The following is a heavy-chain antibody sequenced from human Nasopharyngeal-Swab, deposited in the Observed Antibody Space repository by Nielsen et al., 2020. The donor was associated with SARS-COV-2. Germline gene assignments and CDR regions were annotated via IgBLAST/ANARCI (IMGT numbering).Heavy chain of an antibody. CDR1: GFSFSTFW. D-gene: IGHD4-23*01. Sequence: GESLKISCAASGFSFSTFWIHWVRQVPGEGLVWDSRINTDGRRTNYAQSVKGRFTISRDNVKNMLYLQMNNLKREDTAVYYCARDLGGFGGYWGQGTLGTVSS. V-gene: IGHV3-74*01. CDR3: ARDLGGFGGY. CDR2: INTDGRRT. J-gene: IGHJ4*02.